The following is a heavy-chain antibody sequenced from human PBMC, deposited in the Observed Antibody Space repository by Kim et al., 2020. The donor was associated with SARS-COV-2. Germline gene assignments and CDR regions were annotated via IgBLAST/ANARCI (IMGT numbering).Heavy chain of an antibody. Sequence: GGSLRLSCSASGFTFSSYTMLWVRQAPGKGLEYVSVISANGDKAYYADSVKGRFTISRDNSKNTLYLQMSSLKPEDMAVYYCVKDLASYTRTPDFWGQGTLVTVSS. V-gene: IGHV3-64D*09. J-gene: IGHJ4*02. CDR2: ISANGDKA. CDR1: GFTFSSYT. CDR3: VKDLASYTRTPDF. D-gene: IGHD3-16*02.